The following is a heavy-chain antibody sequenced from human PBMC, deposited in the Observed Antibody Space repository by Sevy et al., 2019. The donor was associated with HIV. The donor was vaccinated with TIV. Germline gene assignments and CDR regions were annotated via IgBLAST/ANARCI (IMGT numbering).Heavy chain of an antibody. V-gene: IGHV3-49*03. CDR3: ARVRGTMSPYYYFAMDV. CDR2: IRSKTYGGTT. D-gene: IGHD3-16*01. Sequence: GGSLRFSCTASGFNFGDYAMSWCRQAPGKGLEWIGFIRSKTYGGTTEYAASVKGRFTILRDDSNSIAYLQMNSLKTEDTAVYYCARVRGTMSPYYYFAMDVWGQGTTVTVSS. J-gene: IGHJ6*02. CDR1: GFNFGDYA.